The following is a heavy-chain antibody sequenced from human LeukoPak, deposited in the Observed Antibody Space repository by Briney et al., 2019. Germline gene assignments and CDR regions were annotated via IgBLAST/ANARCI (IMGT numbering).Heavy chain of an antibody. Sequence: NASETLSLPRGVSWFSHKGGFYLGWVPHPPGKGVEWIWRIHYSGSTYYNPSLKSRATISVDPSKNQFSLKLSSVTAADTAVHYCARWGREMATKMGNDAFDIWGQGTMVAVSS. CDR3: ARWGREMATKMGNDAFDI. CDR2: IHYSGST. CDR1: WFSHKGGFY. V-gene: IGHV4-38-2*01. J-gene: IGHJ3*02. D-gene: IGHD5-24*01.